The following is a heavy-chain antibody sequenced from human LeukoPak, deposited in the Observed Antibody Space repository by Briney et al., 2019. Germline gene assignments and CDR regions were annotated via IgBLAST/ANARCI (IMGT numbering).Heavy chain of an antibody. Sequence: PSETLSLTCAVYGGSFSGYYWSWIRQPPGEGLEWIGSIYHSGSTYYNPSLKSRVTISVDTSKNQFSLKLSSVTAADTAVYYCASSPGWMDWGQGTLVTVSS. D-gene: IGHD5-12*01. CDR3: ASSPGWMD. CDR2: IYHSGST. CDR1: GGSFSGYY. V-gene: IGHV4-34*01. J-gene: IGHJ4*02.